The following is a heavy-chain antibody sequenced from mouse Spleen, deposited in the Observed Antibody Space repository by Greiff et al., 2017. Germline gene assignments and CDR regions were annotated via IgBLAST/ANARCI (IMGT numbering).Heavy chain of an antibody. Sequence: VQLQQSGAELVRPGTSVKLSCKASGYTFTNYWMQWVKQRPGQGLEWLGAIYPGNGDTSYNQKFKGKATLTADKSSSTAYMQLSSLTSEDSAVYYCAGGQLGLFDYWGQGTTLTVSS. D-gene: IGHD3-2*01. CDR2: IYPGNGDT. CDR3: AGGQLGLFDY. J-gene: IGHJ2*01. CDR1: GYTFTNYW. V-gene: IGHV1-87*01.